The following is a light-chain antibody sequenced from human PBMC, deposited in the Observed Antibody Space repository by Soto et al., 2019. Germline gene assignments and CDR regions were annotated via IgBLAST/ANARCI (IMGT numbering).Light chain of an antibody. V-gene: IGKV3-11*01. CDR3: HQRYNWPRVT. CDR1: QSLRSTS. J-gene: IGKJ5*01. CDR2: DVS. Sequence: EIVLTQSPATLSLSPGESATLSCRASQSLRSTSLAWYQQKPGQPPRLLIYDVSNRATGIPARFSGSGSGTDFTLTITSLEPEDFAVYFCHQRYNWPRVTFGQGTRLEI.